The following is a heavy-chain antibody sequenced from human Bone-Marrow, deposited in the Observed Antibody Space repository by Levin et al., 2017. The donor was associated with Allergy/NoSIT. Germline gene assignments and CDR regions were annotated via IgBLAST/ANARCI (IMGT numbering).Heavy chain of an antibody. D-gene: IGHD3-10*01. V-gene: IGHV3-53*01. J-gene: IGHJ6*03. CDR3: AREYFYYMDV. CDR2: IYHTGET. Sequence: LSLTCAASGFTVSNYYMNWVRQAPGKGLEWVSLIYHTGETHYADSVKGRFTISRDNSKNTLYLQMNNLRAEDTAMYYCAREYFYYMDVWGRGTPVTVSS. CDR1: GFTVSNYY.